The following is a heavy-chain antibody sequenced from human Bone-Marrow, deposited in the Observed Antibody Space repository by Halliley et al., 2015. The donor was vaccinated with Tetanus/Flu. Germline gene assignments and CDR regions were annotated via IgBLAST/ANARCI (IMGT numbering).Heavy chain of an antibody. J-gene: IGHJ5*02. V-gene: IGHV3-23*01. CDR3: AKHYRDFVWGWFGP. CDR2: ITGSGEET. D-gene: IGHD3-16*01. Sequence: SLRLSCAGSGFTFSSHGVTWVRQAPGKGLDWVSAITGSGEETFYSHAVRGRFSISRDNSKNTVHLQMSDLRAEDTGIYYCAKHYRDFVWGWFGPWGQGTLVTVSS. CDR1: GFTFSSHG.